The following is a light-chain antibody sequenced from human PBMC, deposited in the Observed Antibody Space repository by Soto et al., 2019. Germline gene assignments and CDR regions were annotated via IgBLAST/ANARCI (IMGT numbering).Light chain of an antibody. Sequence: QSVLTQPATVSGSPGQSITIPCTGTTYDVGGYNYVSWYQQHPGKAPKLLIYDISNRPSGVSNRFSGSKSGNTASLTISGLQAEDEADYYCSSYTSNVRGVLFGGGTKLTVL. J-gene: IGLJ3*02. CDR1: TYDVGGYNY. CDR3: SSYTSNVRGVL. CDR2: DIS. V-gene: IGLV2-14*01.